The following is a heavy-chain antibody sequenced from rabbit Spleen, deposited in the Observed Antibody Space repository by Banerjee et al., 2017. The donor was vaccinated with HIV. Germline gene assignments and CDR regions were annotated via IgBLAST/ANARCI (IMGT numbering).Heavy chain of an antibody. CDR1: GFDFNYKYYY. CDR3: ARDTGSSFSSYGMDL. D-gene: IGHD8-1*01. J-gene: IGHJ6*01. CDR2: IAGSSSGFT. V-gene: IGHV1S45*01. Sequence: QEQLVESGGGLVKPEGSLTLTCKASGFDFNYKYYYMCWVRQAPGKGLEWISCIAGSSSGFTYSATWAKGRFTISKTSSTTVTLQMTSLTVADTATYFCARDTGSSFSSYGMDLWGPGTLVTVS.